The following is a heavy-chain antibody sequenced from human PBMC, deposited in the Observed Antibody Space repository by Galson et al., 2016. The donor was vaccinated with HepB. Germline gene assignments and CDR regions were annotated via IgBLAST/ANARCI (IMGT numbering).Heavy chain of an antibody. D-gene: IGHD4-17*01. CDR3: ARAREGDYDTFDL. V-gene: IGHV1-18*01. J-gene: IGHJ3*01. Sequence: KLQGRVSMTTDTSTSTAYMELTSLRSDDTAVYYCARAREGDYDTFDLWGQGTMVTVSS.